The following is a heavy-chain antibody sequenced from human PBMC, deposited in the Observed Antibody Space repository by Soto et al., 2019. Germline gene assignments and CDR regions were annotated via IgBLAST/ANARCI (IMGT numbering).Heavy chain of an antibody. J-gene: IGHJ6*02. CDR3: ATEIIFLEWFHGKATHGMDV. V-gene: IGHV1-24*01. CDR2: PEDGET. Sequence: PEDGETIYAQKFQGRVTMTEDTSTDTAYMELSSLRSEDTAVYYCATEIIFLEWFHGKATHGMDVWGQGTTVTVSS. D-gene: IGHD3-3*01.